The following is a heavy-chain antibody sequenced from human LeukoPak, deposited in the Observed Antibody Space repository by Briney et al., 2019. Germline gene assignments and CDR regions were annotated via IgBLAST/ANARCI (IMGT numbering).Heavy chain of an antibody. CDR3: ARRETVVTSGAFDI. CDR2: IYYSGST. D-gene: IGHD4-23*01. CDR1: GGSISSYY. J-gene: IGHJ3*02. Sequence: SETLSLTCTVSGGSISSYYWSWIRQPPGKGLEWIGYIYYSGSTNYNPSLKSRVTVSVDTSKDQFSLKLSSVTAADTAVYYCARRETVVTSGAFDIWGQGTMVTVSS. V-gene: IGHV4-59*01.